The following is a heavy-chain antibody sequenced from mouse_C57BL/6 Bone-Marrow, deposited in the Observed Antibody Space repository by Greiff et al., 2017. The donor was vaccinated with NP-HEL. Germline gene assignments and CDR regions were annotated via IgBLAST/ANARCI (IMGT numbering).Heavy chain of an antibody. Sequence: EVQVVESGEGLVKPGGSLKLSCAASGFTFSSYAMSWVRQTPEKRLEWVAYISSGGDYIYYADTVKGRVTISRANARNTLYLQMSSLKSEDTAMYYCTREAYYSKRGPYWGQETLVTVSA. D-gene: IGHD2-5*01. CDR3: TREAYYSKRGPY. CDR1: GFTFSSYA. J-gene: IGHJ3*01. V-gene: IGHV5-9-1*02. CDR2: ISSGGDYI.